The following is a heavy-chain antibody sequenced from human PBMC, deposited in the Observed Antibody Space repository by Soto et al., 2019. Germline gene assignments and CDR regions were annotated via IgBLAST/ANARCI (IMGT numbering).Heavy chain of an antibody. CDR1: GFTFSSYS. D-gene: IGHD5-12*01. CDR2: ISSSSSYI. CDR3: ARAGNQVATKNAFDI. V-gene: IGHV3-21*01. J-gene: IGHJ3*02. Sequence: GGSLRLSCAASGFTFSSYSMNWVRQAPGKGLEWVSSISSSSSYIYYADSVKGRFTISRENAKNSLYLKMNSLRAEDTAVYYCARAGNQVATKNAFDIWGQGTMVTVSS.